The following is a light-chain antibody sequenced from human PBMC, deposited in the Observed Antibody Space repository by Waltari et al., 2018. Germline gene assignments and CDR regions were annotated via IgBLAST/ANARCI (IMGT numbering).Light chain of an antibody. V-gene: IGKV2-28*01. CDR3: MQALQTPFT. J-gene: IGKJ3*01. Sequence: DIVMTQSPLFLPVTPGEPASISCRSSHSLLHSNGYNYLDWYLQTPGQSPQLLIYLGSNRASGVPDRFSGSGSGTDFTLKISRVEAEDVGVYYCMQALQTPFTFGPGTKVDIK. CDR1: HSLLHSNGYNY. CDR2: LGS.